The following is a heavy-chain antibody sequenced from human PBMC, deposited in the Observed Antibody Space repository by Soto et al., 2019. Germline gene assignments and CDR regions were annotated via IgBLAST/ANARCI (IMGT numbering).Heavy chain of an antibody. V-gene: IGHV4-39*01. J-gene: IGHJ6*02. CDR3: ARRGGTYYDFWSGYYGMDV. D-gene: IGHD3-3*01. Sequence: SETLSLTCTVSGGSISSRSYFWGWIRQSPGKGLEWIGNFYSGSTYYNPSLKSRVTISVDTSKNQFSLKLSSVTAADTAVYYCARRGGTYYDFWSGYYGMDVWGQGTTVTVSS. CDR2: FYSGST. CDR1: GGSISSRSYF.